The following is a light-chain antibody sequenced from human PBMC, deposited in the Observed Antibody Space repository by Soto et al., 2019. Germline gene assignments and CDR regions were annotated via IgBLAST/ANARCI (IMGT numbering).Light chain of an antibody. V-gene: IGLV1-44*01. CDR1: NSNIGGNT. CDR2: NND. J-gene: IGLJ7*01. CDR3: ASWDDSLNGRL. Sequence: QSVLTQPPSASGPPGQTVTISCSGSNSNIGGNTVSWYQVLPGAAPKLLIYNNDQRPSGVPDRLSGSKSGTSASLAISGLQSDDEADYFCASWDDSLNGRLFGGGTQLTVL.